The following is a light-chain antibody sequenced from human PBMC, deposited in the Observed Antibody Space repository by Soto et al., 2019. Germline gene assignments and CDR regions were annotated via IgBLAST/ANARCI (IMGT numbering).Light chain of an antibody. CDR1: QSIGLA. CDR2: DAS. V-gene: IGKV3-11*01. CDR3: QQRTDRPPWT. Sequence: IMLTQSPTALSLTPGERATLSCRASQSIGLAIAWYQHKPGQAPRLLIFDASQRATGIPARFRGSGSGTDFTLSISSLEPEDFAVYYCQQRTDRPPWTFGHGSKVDI. J-gene: IGKJ1*01.